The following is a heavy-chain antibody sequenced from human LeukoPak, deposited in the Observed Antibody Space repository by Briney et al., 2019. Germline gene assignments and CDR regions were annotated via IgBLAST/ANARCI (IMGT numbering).Heavy chain of an antibody. V-gene: IGHV4-34*01. CDR1: GGSFSGYY. J-gene: IGHJ6*03. Sequence: SETLSLTCAVYGGSFSGYYWSWIRQPPGKGLEWIGEINHSGSTNYNPSLKSRVTISVDTSKNQFSLKMSSVTAADTAVYYCARGANLDIAAAGPGRDYYYYYYYMDVWGKGTTVTVSS. CDR3: ARGANLDIAAAGPGRDYYYYYYYMDV. CDR2: INHSGST. D-gene: IGHD6-13*01.